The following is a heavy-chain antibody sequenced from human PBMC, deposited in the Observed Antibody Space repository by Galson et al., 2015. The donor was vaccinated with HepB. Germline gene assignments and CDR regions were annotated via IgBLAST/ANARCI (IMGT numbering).Heavy chain of an antibody. CDR1: GFPFNNAW. J-gene: IGHJ5*02. Sequence: SLRLSCAASGFPFNNAWMTWVRQAPGRGLEWVGRIKSKTDGETTDYAAPVKGRFTISRDDSKNSLYLQMNSLKTEDTAVYYCTTDVYYSTYWSWLDPWGQGILVTVSS. D-gene: IGHD2-8*02. CDR3: TTDVYYSTYWSWLDP. CDR2: IKSKTDGETT. V-gene: IGHV3-15*01.